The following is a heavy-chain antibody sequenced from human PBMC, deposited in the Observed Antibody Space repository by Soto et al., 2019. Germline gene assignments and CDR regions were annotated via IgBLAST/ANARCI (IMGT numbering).Heavy chain of an antibody. Sequence: GGSLRLSCAASGFTFSSYGMHWVRQAPGMGLEWVAVISYDGSNKYYADSVKGRFTISRDNSKNTLYLQMNSLRAEDTAVYYCAKDRRHYFDYWGQGTLVTVSS. CDR1: GFTFSSYG. CDR3: AKDRRHYFDY. J-gene: IGHJ4*02. V-gene: IGHV3-30*18. CDR2: ISYDGSNK.